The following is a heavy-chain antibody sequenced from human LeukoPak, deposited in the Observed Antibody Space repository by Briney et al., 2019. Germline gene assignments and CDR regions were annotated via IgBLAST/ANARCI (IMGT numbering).Heavy chain of an antibody. Sequence: GGSLRLSCAASGFTFSSYAIHWVRQAPGKGLEWVAVISYDGSNKYYADSVKGRFTISRDNSKNTLYLQMNSLIAEDTAVYYCARSEVYSSLDAFDIWGQGTMVTVSS. CDR2: ISYDGSNK. V-gene: IGHV3-30*04. CDR1: GFTFSSYA. CDR3: ARSEVYSSLDAFDI. J-gene: IGHJ3*02. D-gene: IGHD5-18*01.